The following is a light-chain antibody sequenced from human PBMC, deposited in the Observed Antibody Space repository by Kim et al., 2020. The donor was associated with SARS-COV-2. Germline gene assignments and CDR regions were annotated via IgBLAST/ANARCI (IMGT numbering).Light chain of an antibody. CDR1: QSVLYSSNNKNY. CDR2: WAS. V-gene: IGKV4-1*01. Sequence: DIVMTQSPDSLAVSLGERATINCKSSQSVLYSSNNKNYLAWYQQKPGQPPKLLIYWASTRESGVPDRFSGSGSGTDFTLTISSLQAEDVAVYYCQQYYGLTRTFGPGTKVDIK. CDR3: QQYYGLTRT. J-gene: IGKJ3*01.